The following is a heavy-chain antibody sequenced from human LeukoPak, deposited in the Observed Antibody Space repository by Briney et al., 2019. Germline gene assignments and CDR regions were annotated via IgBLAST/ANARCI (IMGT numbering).Heavy chain of an antibody. CDR2: IYYSGST. CDR3: ASNPHYYDSGGYGS. Sequence: GSLRLSCAASGFTFSSYAMSWIRQPPGKGLEWIGYIYYSGSTNYNPSLKSRVTISVDTSKNQFSLKLSSVTAADTAVYYCASNPHYYDSGGYGSWGQGTMVTVSS. D-gene: IGHD3-22*01. V-gene: IGHV4-59*01. CDR1: GFTFSSYA. J-gene: IGHJ3*01.